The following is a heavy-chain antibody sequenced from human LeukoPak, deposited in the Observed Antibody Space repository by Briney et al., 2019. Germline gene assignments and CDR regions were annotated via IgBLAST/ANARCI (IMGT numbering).Heavy chain of an antibody. CDR3: AREGIAVGDTYYYYYMDV. CDR2: IYTSGRT. J-gene: IGHJ6*03. D-gene: IGHD6-19*01. V-gene: IGHV4-4*07. CDR1: GGSISSYY. Sequence: SETLSLTCTVSGGSISSYYWTWIRQPAGKGLEWIGRIYTSGRTSYNPSLKSRVTMSVDTSRNQFSLKLRSVTAADTAVYYCAREGIAVGDTYYYYYMDVWGKGTWVTVSS.